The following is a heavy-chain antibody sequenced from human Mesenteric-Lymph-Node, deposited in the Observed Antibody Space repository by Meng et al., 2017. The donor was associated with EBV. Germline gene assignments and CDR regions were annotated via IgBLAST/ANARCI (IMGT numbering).Heavy chain of an antibody. Sequence: QVQLLQSGAGVRKPGASLRDSCKASGYTFTSQDINWVRQAPGQGLEWMGWMNPNNGNTGYAQKFQGRLTMTRNISINTAYMELASLRSADTAVYYCAREASSYPYFDFWGQGVLVTVSS. J-gene: IGHJ4*02. CDR3: AREASSYPYFDF. CDR2: MNPNNGNT. V-gene: IGHV1-8*01. CDR1: GYTFTSQD. D-gene: IGHD3-10*01.